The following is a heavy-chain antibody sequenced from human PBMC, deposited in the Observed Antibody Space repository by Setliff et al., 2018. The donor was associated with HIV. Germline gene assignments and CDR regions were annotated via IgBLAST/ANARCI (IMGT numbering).Heavy chain of an antibody. Sequence: GGSLRLSCSGSGFSFGSFSLHWVRQAPGKGLEWVSAISGSGDSTFYADSVQGRFTISRDNSKNTLYLQMNSLRAEDAAVYYCAKAQWLLSHWGFDPWGQGTLVTVSS. V-gene: IGHV3-23*01. D-gene: IGHD3-3*01. CDR1: GFSFGSFS. CDR2: ISGSGDST. J-gene: IGHJ5*02. CDR3: AKAQWLLSHWGFDP.